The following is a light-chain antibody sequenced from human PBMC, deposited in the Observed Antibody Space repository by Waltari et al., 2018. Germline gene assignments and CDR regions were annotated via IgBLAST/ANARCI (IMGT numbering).Light chain of an antibody. V-gene: IGLV2-14*01. J-gene: IGLJ3*02. CDR1: SSDVGSYNP. CDR3: SSYTTTSTLHV. CDR2: EVS. Sequence: QSALTQPASVSGSPGQSITISCAGTSSDVGSYNPVSWYQPHPGKAPHPMIYEVSNRPSGVSHRFSGSKSGNTASLTISGLQAEDEADYYCSSYTTTSTLHVFGGGTKLTVL.